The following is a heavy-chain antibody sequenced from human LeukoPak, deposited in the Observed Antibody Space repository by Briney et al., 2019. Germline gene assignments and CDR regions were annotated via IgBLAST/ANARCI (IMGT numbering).Heavy chain of an antibody. CDR1: GFSISSDFS. CDR3: ARGVDH. J-gene: IGHJ4*02. CDR2: IYHSGAT. Sequence: SETLSLTCTVSGFSISSDFSWGWIRQPPGKGLEWIGCIYHSGATSYCPSLKSRVTISVDTSKNQFSLTLSSVTAADTAVYYCARGVDHWGQGTLVTVSS. V-gene: IGHV4-38-2*02.